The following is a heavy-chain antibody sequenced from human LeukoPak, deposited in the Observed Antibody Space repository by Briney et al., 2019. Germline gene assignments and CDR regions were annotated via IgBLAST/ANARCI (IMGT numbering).Heavy chain of an antibody. Sequence: GRSLRLSCAASGFTFSSYAMHWVRQAPGKGLEWVAVISYDGSNKYYADSVKGRFTISRDNSKDTLYLQMNSLRAEDTAVYYCARDQGSMGNYYFDYWGQGTLVTVSS. J-gene: IGHJ4*02. CDR1: GFTFSSYA. D-gene: IGHD4-23*01. CDR2: ISYDGSNK. CDR3: ARDQGSMGNYYFDY. V-gene: IGHV3-30-3*01.